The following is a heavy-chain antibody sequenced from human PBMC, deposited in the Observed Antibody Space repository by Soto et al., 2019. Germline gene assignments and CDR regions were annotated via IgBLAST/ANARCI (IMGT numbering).Heavy chain of an antibody. J-gene: IGHJ5*02. CDR2: IYYSGST. D-gene: IGHD2-2*02. V-gene: IGHV4-59*03. Sequence: SETLSLTCTVSGASIRSYYWSWIRLPPGKGLEWMAYIYYSGSTNYNPSLKSRATISVDTSKNQFSLNLTSVTAADTAVYYCVRYTNNWFAPWGQGTLVTVSS. CDR1: GASIRSYY. CDR3: VRYTNNWFAP.